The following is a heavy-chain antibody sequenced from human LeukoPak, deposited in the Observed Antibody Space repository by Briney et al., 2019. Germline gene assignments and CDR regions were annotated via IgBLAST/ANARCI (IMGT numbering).Heavy chain of an antibody. CDR3: ANTMIRGVTSGY. J-gene: IGHJ4*02. Sequence: PGGSLRLSCAASGFTFSSYVMSWVRQAPGKGLEWVSVISGSGGSTKYADSVKGRFTISRDNSKNTLYLQMNSLRAEDTAVYYCANTMIRGVTSGYWGQGTLVTVSS. D-gene: IGHD3-10*01. CDR1: GFTFSSYV. CDR2: ISGSGGST. V-gene: IGHV3-23*01.